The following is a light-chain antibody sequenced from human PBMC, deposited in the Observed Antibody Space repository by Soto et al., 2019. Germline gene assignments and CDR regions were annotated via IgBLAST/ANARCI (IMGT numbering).Light chain of an antibody. CDR2: DAS. J-gene: IGKJ2*01. CDR1: QSVSSY. V-gene: IGKV3-11*01. Sequence: EIVLTQSPATLSLSPGERATLSCRASQSVSSYLAWYQQKPGQAPRLLIYDASSRATGIPARFSGSGTGTEFTLTTSSLEPEDFAVYYCQQRSSWPPGYTFGQGTKLEIK. CDR3: QQRSSWPPGYT.